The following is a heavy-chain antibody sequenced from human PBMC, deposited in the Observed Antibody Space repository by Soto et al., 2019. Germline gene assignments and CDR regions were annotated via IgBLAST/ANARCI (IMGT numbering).Heavy chain of an antibody. CDR2: INTDVSTA. J-gene: IGHJ4*02. Sequence: PGGSLRLSCAASGFSFSDYWMHWVRQAPGKGLVWVSRINTDVSTASYADSVKGRFTISRDNDKNTLYLQMNSLRAEDTAVYYCSRETYKGFYFEYWGQGILVTVSS. V-gene: IGHV3-74*01. D-gene: IGHD1-1*01. CDR1: GFSFSDYW. CDR3: SRETYKGFYFEY.